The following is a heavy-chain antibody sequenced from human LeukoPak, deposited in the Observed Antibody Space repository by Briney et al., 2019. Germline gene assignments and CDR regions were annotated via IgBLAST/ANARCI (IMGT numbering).Heavy chain of an antibody. J-gene: IGHJ4*02. D-gene: IGHD2-15*01. CDR3: AKGGYCSGGSCYRNPYYFDY. CDR2: ISGSGGST. Sequence: GGSLRLSCAASGFTFRSYAMTWVRQAPGKGLEWVSAISGSGGSTYYADSVKGRFTISRDNSKNTLYLQMNSLRAEDTAVYYCAKGGYCSGGSCYRNPYYFDYWGQGTLVTVSS. V-gene: IGHV3-23*01. CDR1: GFTFRSYA.